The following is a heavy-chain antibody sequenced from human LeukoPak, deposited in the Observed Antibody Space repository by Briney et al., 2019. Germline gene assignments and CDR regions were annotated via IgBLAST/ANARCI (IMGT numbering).Heavy chain of an antibody. D-gene: IGHD2-8*01. CDR3: ARAPTVLMVYAKGDYFDY. CDR2: INHSGST. J-gene: IGHJ4*02. V-gene: IGHV4-34*01. CDR1: GGSFSGYY. Sequence: SETLSLTCAVYGGSFSGYYWSWIRQPPGKGLEWIAEINHSGSTNYNPSLKSRVTISVDTSKNQFSLKLSSVTAADTAVYYCARAPTVLMVYAKGDYFDYWGQGTLVTVSS.